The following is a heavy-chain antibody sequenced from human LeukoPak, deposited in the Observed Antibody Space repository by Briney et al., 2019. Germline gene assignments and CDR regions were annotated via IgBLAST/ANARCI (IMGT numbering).Heavy chain of an antibody. CDR2: IHYTGST. V-gene: IGHV4-59*01. D-gene: IGHD1-26*01. Sequence: TSETLSLTCTVSSGSISTYYWSWIRQPPGKRLEWIGFIHYTGSTNYNPSLKSRVTISVDTSKSQFSLKLNSVTAADTAVYYCARSSGSRYYTDYWGQGTLVTVSS. CDR1: SGSISTYY. J-gene: IGHJ4*02. CDR3: ARSSGSRYYTDY.